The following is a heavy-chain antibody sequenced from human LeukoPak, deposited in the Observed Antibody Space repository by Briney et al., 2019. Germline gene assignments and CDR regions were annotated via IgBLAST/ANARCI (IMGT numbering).Heavy chain of an antibody. V-gene: IGHV1-2*02. J-gene: IGHJ4*02. D-gene: IGHD6-13*01. Sequence: ASVKVSCKASGYTFTGYYMHWVRQAPGQGLEWMGWINPNSGGTNYAQKFQGRVTMTRDTSISTAYMELSRLRSDDTAVYYCARDGLPVSIAAATMGYWGQGTLVTVSS. CDR3: ARDGLPVSIAAATMGY. CDR1: GYTFTGYY. CDR2: INPNSGGT.